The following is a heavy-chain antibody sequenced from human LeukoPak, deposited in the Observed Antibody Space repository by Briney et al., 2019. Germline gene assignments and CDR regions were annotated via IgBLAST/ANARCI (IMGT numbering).Heavy chain of an antibody. CDR1: GGSISSGSYY. D-gene: IGHD6-13*01. V-gene: IGHV4-61*02. Sequence: PSETLSLTCTVSGGSISSGSYYWSWIRQPAGKGLEWIGRIYTSGSTNYNPSLKSRVTISVDTSKNQFSLKLSSVTAADTAVYYCARAYSKYNWFDPWGQGTLVTVSS. CDR2: IYTSGST. J-gene: IGHJ5*02. CDR3: ARAYSKYNWFDP.